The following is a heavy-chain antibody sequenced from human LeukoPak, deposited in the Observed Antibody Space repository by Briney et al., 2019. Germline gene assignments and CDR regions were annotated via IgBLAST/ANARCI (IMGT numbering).Heavy chain of an antibody. CDR3: ARAPAGSTTSQIDY. J-gene: IGHJ4*02. CDR1: GFTFGTYA. D-gene: IGHD2-2*01. CDR2: ISGGGGST. V-gene: IGHV3-23*01. Sequence: GGSLRLSCAASGFTFGTYAMSWVRQAPGKGLEWISSISGGGGSTNYADSVKGRFTISRDNSKNTLFLQIDSLRVEDTAIYYCARAPAGSTTSQIDYWGQGTLVTVS.